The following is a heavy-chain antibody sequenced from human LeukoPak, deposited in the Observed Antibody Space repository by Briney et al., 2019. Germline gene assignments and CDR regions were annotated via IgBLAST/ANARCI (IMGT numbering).Heavy chain of an antibody. CDR3: ARHPSGAFDI. Sequence: GAPLQISCKGSGSRFTSYWIGWVRQLPGKGLEGMEIIYPGDSDTRYSPSFQDQVTISADKSISTAYLQWSSLKASDTAMYYCARHPSGAFDIWGQGTMVTVSS. V-gene: IGHV5-51*01. CDR2: IYPGDSDT. J-gene: IGHJ3*02. CDR1: GSRFTSYW.